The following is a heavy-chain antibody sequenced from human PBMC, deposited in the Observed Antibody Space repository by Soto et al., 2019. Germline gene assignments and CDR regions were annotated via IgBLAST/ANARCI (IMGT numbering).Heavy chain of an antibody. CDR1: GYTITELS. CDR2: FDPEDGET. D-gene: IGHD3-16*02. Sequence: ASVKVSCKVSGYTITELSMHWARQAPGKGLEWMGGFDPEDGETIYAQKFQGRVTMTEDTSTDTAYMELSSLRSEDTAVYYCATDRVITFGGVILNTEWGQGTLVTVSS. V-gene: IGHV1-24*01. J-gene: IGHJ4*02. CDR3: ATDRVITFGGVILNTE.